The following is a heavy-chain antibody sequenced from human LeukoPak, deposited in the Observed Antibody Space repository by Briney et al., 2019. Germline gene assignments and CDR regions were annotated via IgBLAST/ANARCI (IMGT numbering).Heavy chain of an antibody. Sequence: PGGSLRLSCAASGFTFSSYAMNWVRQAPGKGLEWVSAISGDGDTTYYADSVKGRFTISRDSSKNMLFLQMNSLRAEDTAVYYCAKAPVGNPVGARVDYWGQGTLVTVSS. CDR2: ISGDGDTT. CDR3: AKAPVGNPVGARVDY. CDR1: GFTFSSYA. V-gene: IGHV3-23*01. J-gene: IGHJ4*02. D-gene: IGHD1-26*01.